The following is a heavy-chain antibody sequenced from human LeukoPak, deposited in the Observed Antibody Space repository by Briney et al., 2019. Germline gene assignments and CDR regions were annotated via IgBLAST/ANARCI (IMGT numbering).Heavy chain of an antibody. CDR3: AKDRVIDY. J-gene: IGHJ4*02. CDR2: VRYDGSNK. Sequence: GGSLRLSCAASGFTFSSSGMNWVRQAPGKGLEWVAFVRYDGSNKYYADSVKGRFTISRDNSKNTLYLQMNRLRAEDTAVYYCAKDRVIDYWGQGTLVTVSS. V-gene: IGHV3-30*02. D-gene: IGHD3-3*01. CDR1: GFTFSSSG.